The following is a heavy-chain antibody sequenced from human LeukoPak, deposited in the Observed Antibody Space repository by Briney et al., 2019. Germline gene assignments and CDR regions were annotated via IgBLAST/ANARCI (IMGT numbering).Heavy chain of an antibody. Sequence: GGSLRLSCAASGFTFSSYAMHWVRQAPGKGLEWVAVISYDGSNKYYADSVKGRFTISRDISKNRLYLQMNSLRAEDTAIYYCAKDRGVTPIPFDYWGQGTLVTVSS. CDR3: AKDRGVTPIPFDY. V-gene: IGHV3-30-3*01. J-gene: IGHJ4*02. CDR2: ISYDGSNK. CDR1: GFTFSSYA. D-gene: IGHD2-21*02.